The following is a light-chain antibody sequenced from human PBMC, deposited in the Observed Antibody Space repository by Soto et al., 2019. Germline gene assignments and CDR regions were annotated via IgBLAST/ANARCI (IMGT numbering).Light chain of an antibody. CDR2: DVS. V-gene: IGKV1-5*01. J-gene: IGKJ1*01. CDR1: QTISSW. CDR3: QQYNSYSPS. Sequence: DIQMTQSPSTLSGSVGDRVTITCRASQTISSWLAWYQQKPGKAPKLLIYDVSNLESGVPSRFSGSGSGTEFTLTISSLQPDDVATYYCQQYNSYSPSFGQGTKVDIK.